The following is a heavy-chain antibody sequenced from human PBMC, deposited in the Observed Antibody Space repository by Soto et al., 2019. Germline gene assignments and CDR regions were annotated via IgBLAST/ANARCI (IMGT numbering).Heavy chain of an antibody. CDR3: ASLTSWSQEYYYGMDV. CDR1: GFTFGDFG. D-gene: IGHD2-2*01. V-gene: IGHV3-49*03. J-gene: IGHJ6*02. Sequence: GGSLRLSCTGSGFTFGDFGMSWFRQAPGKGLEWLSFIRSKGYGGTTESAASVRGRFITSRDDSKSIAYLQMNSLKTEDTAVYYCASLTSWSQEYYYGMDVWGQGTTVTV. CDR2: IRSKGYGGTT.